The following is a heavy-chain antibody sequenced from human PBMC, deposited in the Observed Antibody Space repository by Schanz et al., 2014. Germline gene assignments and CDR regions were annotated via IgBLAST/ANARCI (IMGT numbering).Heavy chain of an antibody. CDR2: ITAYNGDT. Sequence: QAQLMQSGPELKRPGASVKVSCKASGYTFTSHGISWVRQAPGQGLEWMGWITAYNGDTNYALKLQGRVTMTTDTSTGTAYMDVSSLRSEDTAVYYCASSGAGYSSSWDFDYWGQGTLVTVSS. D-gene: IGHD6-13*01. J-gene: IGHJ4*02. CDR3: ASSGAGYSSSWDFDY. V-gene: IGHV1-18*01. CDR1: GYTFTSHG.